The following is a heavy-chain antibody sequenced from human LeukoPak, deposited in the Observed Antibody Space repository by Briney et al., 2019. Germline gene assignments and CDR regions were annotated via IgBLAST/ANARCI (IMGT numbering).Heavy chain of an antibody. V-gene: IGHV3-7*03. J-gene: IGHJ4*02. Sequence: GGSLRLSCAASGFTFSRHWMTWVRQAPGKGLEWVANIKHDGSEKNYVDSVKGRFTISRDNAKNSLYLQMNSLRAEDTDVYYCATPLDYYDRSDSHQGGDWGQGTLVTVSS. CDR2: IKHDGSEK. CDR3: ATPLDYYDRSDSHQGGD. CDR1: GFTFSRHW. D-gene: IGHD3-22*01.